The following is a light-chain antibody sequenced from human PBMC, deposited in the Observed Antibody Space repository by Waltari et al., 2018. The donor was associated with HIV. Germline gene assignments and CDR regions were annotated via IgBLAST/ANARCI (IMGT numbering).Light chain of an antibody. V-gene: IGKV1-27*01. Sequence: VGDRVTITCRASRGVSNYLAWYQQRPGKVPKLLIFAASSLQSGVPSRFSGSGSGTDFTLTISSLQPEDVATYYCQKYNGAPWTFGRGTKVEI. CDR1: RGVSNY. CDR2: AAS. J-gene: IGKJ1*01. CDR3: QKYNGAPWT.